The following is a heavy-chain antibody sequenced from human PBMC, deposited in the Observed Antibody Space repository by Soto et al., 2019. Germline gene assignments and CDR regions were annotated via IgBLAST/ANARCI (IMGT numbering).Heavy chain of an antibody. V-gene: IGHV1-69*13. D-gene: IGHD3-10*01. Sequence: GASVKVSCKASGGTFNSYAISWVRQAPGQGLEWMGGIIPIFGTANYAQKFQGRVTITADESTSTAYMELSSLRSDDTATYFCARALRGHLITLWGQGTLVTVSS. CDR3: ARALRGHLITL. CDR2: IIPIFGTA. CDR1: GGTFNSYA. J-gene: IGHJ4*02.